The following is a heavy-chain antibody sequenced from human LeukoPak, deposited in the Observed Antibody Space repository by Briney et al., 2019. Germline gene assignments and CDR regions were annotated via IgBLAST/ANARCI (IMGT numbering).Heavy chain of an antibody. CDR2: INHSGST. Sequence: PSETLSLTCAVYGGSFSGYYWSWIRQPPGKGLEWIGEINHSGSTNYNPSLKSRVTISIDASRNLFSLRLSSVTAAATAVYYCASPASLQGHDVFDIWGQGTMVTVSS. CDR1: GGSFSGYY. CDR3: ASPASLQGHDVFDI. V-gene: IGHV4-34*01. J-gene: IGHJ3*02.